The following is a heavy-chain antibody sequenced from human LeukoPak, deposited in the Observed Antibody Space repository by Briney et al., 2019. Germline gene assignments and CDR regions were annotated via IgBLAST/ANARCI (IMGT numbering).Heavy chain of an antibody. CDR2: INHSGST. Sequence: NASETLSLTCAVYGGSFSGYYWSWIRQPPGKGLEWIGEINHSGSTNYNPSLKSRVTISVDTSKNQFSLKLSSVTAADTAVYYCARLGITGLKNWGQGTLVTVSS. V-gene: IGHV4-34*01. CDR1: GGSFSGYY. CDR3: ARLGITGLKN. D-gene: IGHD1-20*01. J-gene: IGHJ4*02.